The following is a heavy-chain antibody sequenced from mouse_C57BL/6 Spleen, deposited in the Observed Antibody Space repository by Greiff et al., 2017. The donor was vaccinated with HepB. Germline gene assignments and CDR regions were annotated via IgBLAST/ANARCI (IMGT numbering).Heavy chain of an antibody. J-gene: IGHJ1*03. CDR3: ANSDYYGRSYRDWYFDV. D-gene: IGHD1-1*01. CDR2: IYPGDGDT. CDR1: GYAFSSYW. V-gene: IGHV1-80*01. Sequence: QVQLKQSGAELVKPGASVKISCKASGYAFSSYWMNWVKQRPGKGLEWIGQIYPGDGDTNYNGKFKGKATLTADKSSSTAYMQLSSLTSEDSAVYVCANSDYYGRSYRDWYFDVWGTGTTVTVSA.